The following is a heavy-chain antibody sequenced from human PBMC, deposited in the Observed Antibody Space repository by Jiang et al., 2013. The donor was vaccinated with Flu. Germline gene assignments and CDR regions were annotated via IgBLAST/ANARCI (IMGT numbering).Heavy chain of an antibody. J-gene: IGHJ3*02. D-gene: IGHD1-26*01. CDR3: ARPEVRTTLRGAFDI. CDR2: IYPGDSDT. CDR1: GYSFTSYW. Sequence: LKISCRGSGYSFTSYWIAWVRQMPGKGLEWMGIIYPGDSDTRYSPSFQGQVTISADKSISTAYLQWSSLKASDTAMYYCARPEVRTTLRGAFDIWGQGTMVTVSS. V-gene: IGHV5-51*01.